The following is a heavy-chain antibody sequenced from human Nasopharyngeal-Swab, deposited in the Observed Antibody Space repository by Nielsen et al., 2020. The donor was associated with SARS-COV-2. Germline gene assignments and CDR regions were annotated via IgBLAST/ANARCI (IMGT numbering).Heavy chain of an antibody. CDR3: ARDWILRGWSIYYYYGMDV. CDR1: GGSISSGGYY. D-gene: IGHD3-3*01. V-gene: IGHV4-31*03. CDR2: IYYSGST. J-gene: IGHJ6*02. Sequence: SETLSLTCTVSGGSISSGGYYWSWIRQHPGKGLEWIGYIYYSGSTYYNPSLKSRVTISVDTSKNQFSLKLSSVTAADTAVYYCARDWILRGWSIYYYYGMDVWGQGTTVTVSS.